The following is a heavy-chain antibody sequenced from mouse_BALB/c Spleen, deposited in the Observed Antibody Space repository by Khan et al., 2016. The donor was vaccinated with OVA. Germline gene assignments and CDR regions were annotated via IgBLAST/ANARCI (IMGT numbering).Heavy chain of an antibody. D-gene: IGHD1-2*01. CDR3: ARGGGTAPFAY. CDR1: GFTFSDYG. Sequence: SGGGLVQPGGSRKLSCAAAGFTFSDYGMAWVRQAPGKGPEWVAFISDLAYTIYYGDAVTGRFTISRENAKNTLYLEMSSLRSEDTAMFYCARGGGTAPFAYWGLGTLVTVSA. CDR2: ISDLAYTI. V-gene: IGHV5-15*02. J-gene: IGHJ3*01.